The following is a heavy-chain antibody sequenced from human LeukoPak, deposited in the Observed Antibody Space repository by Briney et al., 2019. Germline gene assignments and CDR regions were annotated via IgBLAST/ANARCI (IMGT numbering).Heavy chain of an antibody. J-gene: IGHJ4*02. CDR1: GFTFRTYW. Sequence: GGSLRLSCAVSGFTFRTYWMHWVRQVPGKGLVWVSRINEDGSITDYADSVTGRFRISRDNAENTLYLQMNSLRAEDTAVYYCGRDLGGRSGLWGQGTLVTVSS. D-gene: IGHD1-26*01. CDR2: INEDGSIT. CDR3: GRDLGGRSGL. V-gene: IGHV3-74*01.